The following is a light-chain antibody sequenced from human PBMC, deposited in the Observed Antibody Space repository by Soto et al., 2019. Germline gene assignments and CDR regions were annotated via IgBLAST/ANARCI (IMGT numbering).Light chain of an antibody. J-gene: IGKJ1*01. CDR2: KAS. V-gene: IGKV1-5*03. Sequence: DIQMTQSPSTLSGSVGDRVTITCRASQTISSRLAWYQQKPGKAPKLLIYKASTLKSGVPSRFSGSGSGTEFTPTISSLQPDDFATYYCQHYNSYSEAFGQGTKVDIK. CDR1: QTISSR. CDR3: QHYNSYSEA.